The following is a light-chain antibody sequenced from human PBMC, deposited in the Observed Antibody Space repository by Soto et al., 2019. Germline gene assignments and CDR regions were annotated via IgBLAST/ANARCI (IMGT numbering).Light chain of an antibody. V-gene: IGKV1-39*01. J-gene: IGKJ5*01. Sequence: DIQMTQSPSSLSASVGDRVTITCRASQSISSYLNWYQQKPGKAPKLLIYAASSLQSGVPSRFSGSGSGTDFPLTMSSLQPEDFATYYCQQSYSTPRVTVGQGTRLEIK. CDR1: QSISSY. CDR2: AAS. CDR3: QQSYSTPRVT.